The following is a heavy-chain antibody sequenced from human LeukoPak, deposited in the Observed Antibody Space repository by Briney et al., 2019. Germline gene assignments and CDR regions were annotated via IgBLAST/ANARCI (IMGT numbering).Heavy chain of an antibody. V-gene: IGHV4-39*07. CDR3: AREGYCSSTSCFRSFGMDV. D-gene: IGHD2-2*01. CDR2: IYYRGST. Sequence: SQTLSLTCAVSNGSITTEDYYWGWIRQPPGKGLEWIASIYYRGSTYDNPSLKSRVTISLDTSKNQFSLKLNSVTAADTAVYYCAREGYCSSTSCFRSFGMDVWGQGTTVTVSS. J-gene: IGHJ6*02. CDR1: NGSITTEDYY.